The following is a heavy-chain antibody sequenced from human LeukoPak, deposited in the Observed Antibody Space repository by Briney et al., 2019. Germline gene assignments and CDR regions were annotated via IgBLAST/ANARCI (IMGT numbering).Heavy chain of an antibody. Sequence: GGSLRLSCAASGVTVSNTYMSWVRQAPGKGLEWVSVIYSGGSTYYADSVKGRFTISRDNSKDTLYLQMNSLRAEDTAVYYCASQLLVYALDIWGQGTMVTVSS. CDR3: ASQLLVYALDI. V-gene: IGHV3-53*01. CDR1: GVTVSNTY. D-gene: IGHD2-2*01. J-gene: IGHJ3*02. CDR2: IYSGGST.